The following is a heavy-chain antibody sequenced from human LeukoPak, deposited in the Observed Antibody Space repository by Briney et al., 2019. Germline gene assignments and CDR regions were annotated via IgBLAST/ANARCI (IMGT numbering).Heavy chain of an antibody. V-gene: IGHV4-61*02. J-gene: IGHJ5*02. CDR3: ARESIVGASGGWFDP. Sequence: SETLSLTCSVSSGSISSGNSYWSWIRQPAGKRPEWIGRIYTTGSADYNPSLRGRVTMSVDTSKNQFSLRLNSVTAADTAVYYCARESIVGASGGWFDPWAGEPRSPSPQ. CDR2: IYTTGSA. D-gene: IGHD1-26*01. CDR1: SGSISSGNSY.